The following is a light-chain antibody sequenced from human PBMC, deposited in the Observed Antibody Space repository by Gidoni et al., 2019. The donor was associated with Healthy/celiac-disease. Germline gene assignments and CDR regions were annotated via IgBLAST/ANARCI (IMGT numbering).Light chain of an antibody. Sequence: SYVLTQPSSVSVAPGKTARITCGGNHLGSKSVHWYQQKPGQAPVLVIYYDSDRPSGIPERFSGSNSGNTATLTSSRVEGGDEADYYCHMWDSSSDHPVFGGGTKLTVL. CDR3: HMWDSSSDHPV. CDR1: HLGSKS. J-gene: IGLJ2*01. CDR2: YDS. V-gene: IGLV3-21*04.